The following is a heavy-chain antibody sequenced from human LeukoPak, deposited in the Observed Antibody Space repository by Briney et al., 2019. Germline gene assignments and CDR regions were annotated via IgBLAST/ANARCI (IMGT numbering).Heavy chain of an antibody. CDR2: ISYDGSNK. CDR3: ARERYGEWLSPFDY. D-gene: IGHD3-3*01. CDR1: GFTFSSYA. V-gene: IGHV3-30-3*01. Sequence: GGSLRLSCAASGFTFSSYAMHWVSQAPGKGLEWVAVISYDGSNKYYADSVKGRFTISRDNSKNTLYLQMNSLRAEDTAVYYCARERYGEWLSPFDYWGQGTLVTVSS. J-gene: IGHJ4*02.